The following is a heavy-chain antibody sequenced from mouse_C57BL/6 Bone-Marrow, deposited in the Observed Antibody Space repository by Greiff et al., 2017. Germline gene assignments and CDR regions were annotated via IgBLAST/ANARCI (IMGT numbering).Heavy chain of an antibody. D-gene: IGHD4-1*01. CDR2: IYPRSGNT. CDR1: GYTFTSYG. J-gene: IGHJ3*01. CDR3: ARRADWDPFAY. V-gene: IGHV1-81*01. Sequence: QVQLQQSGAELARPGASVKLSCKASGYTFTSYGISWVKQRTGQGLEWIGEIYPRSGNTYYNEKFKGKATLTADKSSSTAYMELRSLRSEDSAVYFCARRADWDPFAYWGQGTLVTVSA.